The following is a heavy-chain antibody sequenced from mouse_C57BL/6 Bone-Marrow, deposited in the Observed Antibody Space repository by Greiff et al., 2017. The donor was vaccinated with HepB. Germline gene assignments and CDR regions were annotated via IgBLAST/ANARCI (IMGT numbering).Heavy chain of an antibody. Sequence: QVQLQQSGAELVRPGASVTLSCKASGYTFTDYEMHWVKQTPVHGLEWIGAIDPETGGTAYNQKFKGKAILTADKSSSTAYMELRSLTSEDSAVYYCSRPLGRDFGYRGQGTTLTVSS. CDR3: SRPLGRDFGY. CDR2: IDPETGGT. V-gene: IGHV1-15*01. D-gene: IGHD4-1*01. J-gene: IGHJ2*01. CDR1: GYTFTDYE.